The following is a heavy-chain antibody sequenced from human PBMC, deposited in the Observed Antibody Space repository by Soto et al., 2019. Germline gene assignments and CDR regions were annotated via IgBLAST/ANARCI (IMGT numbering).Heavy chain of an antibody. V-gene: IGHV3-33*01. CDR1: GFILSNSR. CDR2: FWYDGSNG. CDR3: ARGPRTARASAMDV. J-gene: IGHJ6*02. D-gene: IGHD6-6*01. Sequence: GGSLILSYTTSGFILSNSRMHWVRQAPGKGLEWVAGFWYDGSNGVSAESVKGRFTISRDNSKNTLYLQMTSLRAEDTAVYYCARGPRTARASAMDVWGQGTTVTVSS.